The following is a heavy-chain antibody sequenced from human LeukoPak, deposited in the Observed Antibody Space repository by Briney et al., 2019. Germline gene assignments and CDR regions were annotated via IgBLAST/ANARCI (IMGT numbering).Heavy chain of an antibody. CDR3: ARNYDSSGYYLPDAFDI. CDR1: GFTVSSNY. CDR2: IYSGGST. Sequence: GGSLRLSCAASGFTVSSNYMSWVRQAPGKGLEWVSVIYSGGSTYYADSVKGRFTISRDNSQNTLNLQMNSLRAEDTAVYYCARNYDSSGYYLPDAFDIWGQGTMVTVSS. D-gene: IGHD3-22*01. J-gene: IGHJ3*02. V-gene: IGHV3-66*01.